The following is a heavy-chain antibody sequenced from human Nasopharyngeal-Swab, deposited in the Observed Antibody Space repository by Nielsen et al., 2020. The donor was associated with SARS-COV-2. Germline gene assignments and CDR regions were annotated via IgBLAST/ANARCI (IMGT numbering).Heavy chain of an antibody. V-gene: IGHV3-33*01. CDR2: IWYDGSNK. D-gene: IGHD1-14*01. CDR3: ARGTGYYYYMDV. CDR1: GFTFSSYG. Sequence: GSLRLSCAASGFTFSSYGMHWVRQAPGKGLEWVAVIWYDGSNKYYADSVKGRFTISRDNSKNTLYLQMNSLRAEDTAVYYCARGTGYYYYMDVWGKGTTVTVSS. J-gene: IGHJ6*03.